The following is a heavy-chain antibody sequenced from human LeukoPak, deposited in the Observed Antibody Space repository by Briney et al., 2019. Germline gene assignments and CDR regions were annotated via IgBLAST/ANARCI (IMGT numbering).Heavy chain of an antibody. CDR2: ISSSGSTM. CDR1: GFTFSTYG. Sequence: GGSLRLSCATSGFTFSTYGMNWVRQAPGKGLEWVSYISSSGSTMYYADSVRGRFTISRDSARNSLYLQMDSLRAEDTAVYYCARVMVSAAGMGDDYWGQGTLVTVSS. J-gene: IGHJ4*02. CDR3: ARVMVSAAGMGDDY. V-gene: IGHV3-48*01. D-gene: IGHD6-13*01.